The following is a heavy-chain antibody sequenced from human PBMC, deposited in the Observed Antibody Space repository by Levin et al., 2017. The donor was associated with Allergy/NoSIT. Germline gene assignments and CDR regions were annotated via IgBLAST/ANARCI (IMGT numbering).Heavy chain of an antibody. V-gene: IGHV3-74*01. Sequence: SCAASGFTFTNYWIHWVRQASGKGLVWVSRISGDGSVTDYADSVKGRFTVSRDNAKNTVYLQMNSLRVEDTAVYYCVRVGYDSGWGQGTLVTVSS. CDR1: GFTFTNYW. CDR2: ISGDGSVT. J-gene: IGHJ4*02. CDR3: VRVGYDSG. D-gene: IGHD1-26*01.